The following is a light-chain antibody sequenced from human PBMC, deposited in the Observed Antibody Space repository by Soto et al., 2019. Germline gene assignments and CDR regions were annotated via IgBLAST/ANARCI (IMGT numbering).Light chain of an antibody. J-gene: IGKJ1*01. CDR1: QSVSNRY. CDR3: QQYGSSPWT. V-gene: IGKV3-20*01. CDR2: GAS. Sequence: VLTQSPRTLSLSPGEGATLSCRASQSVSNRYLAWYQQKPGQAPRLLIYGASSRATGIPDRFSGSGSGTDFTLTISRLEPEDFAVYYCQQYGSSPWTFGQGTKVDIK.